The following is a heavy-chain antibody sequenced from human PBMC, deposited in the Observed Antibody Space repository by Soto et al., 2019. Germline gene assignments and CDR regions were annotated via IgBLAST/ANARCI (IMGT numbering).Heavy chain of an antibody. J-gene: IGHJ4*02. CDR1: GFTFSSYA. V-gene: IGHV3-30-3*01. CDR3: ARDLVGYSSSSPK. Sequence: QVQLVESGGGVVQPGRSLRLSCAASGFTFSSYAMHWVRQAPGKGLEWVAVISYDGSNKYYADSVKGRFTISRDNSKNTRYLQMNSLRAEDTAVYYCARDLVGYSSSSPKWGQGTLVTVSS. D-gene: IGHD6-6*01. CDR2: ISYDGSNK.